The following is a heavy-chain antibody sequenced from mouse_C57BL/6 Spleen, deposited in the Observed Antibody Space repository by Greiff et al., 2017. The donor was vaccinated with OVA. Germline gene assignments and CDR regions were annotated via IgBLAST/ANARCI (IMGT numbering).Heavy chain of an antibody. CDR3: ARSNYGSSYWYFDV. V-gene: IGHV1-69*01. CDR1: VYTFTSSW. CDR2: IDPSDSYT. J-gene: IGHJ1*03. Sequence: QVQLQQPGAELVMPGASVKLSCKASVYTFTSSWMPWVKQRPGQGLEWIGEIDPSDSYTNYSQKFKGKSTLTVDKSSSTAYMQLSSLTSEDSAVYYGARSNYGSSYWYFDVWGKGTTVTVSS. D-gene: IGHD1-1*01.